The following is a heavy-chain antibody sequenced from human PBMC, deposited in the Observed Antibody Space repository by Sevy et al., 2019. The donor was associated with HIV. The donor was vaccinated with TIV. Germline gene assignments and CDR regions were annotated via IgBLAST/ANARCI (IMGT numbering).Heavy chain of an antibody. V-gene: IGHV1-69*13. Sequence: ASVKVSCKASGGTFSSYAISWVRQAPGQGLEWMGGSIPIFGTANYAQKFQGRVTITADESTSTAYMELSSLRSEDTAVYYCARDGMVGATGYWGQGTLVTVSS. D-gene: IGHD1-26*01. J-gene: IGHJ4*02. CDR3: ARDGMVGATGY. CDR1: GGTFSSYA. CDR2: SIPIFGTA.